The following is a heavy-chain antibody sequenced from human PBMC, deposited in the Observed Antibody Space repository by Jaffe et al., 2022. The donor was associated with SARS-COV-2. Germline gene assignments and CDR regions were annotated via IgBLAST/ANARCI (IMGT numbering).Heavy chain of an antibody. D-gene: IGHD3-22*01. Sequence: QVQLVESGGGVVQPGRSLRLSCAASGFTFSSYAMHWVRQAPGKGLEWVAVISYDGSNKYYADSVKGRFTISRDNSKNTLYLQMNSLRAEDTAVYYCAREEKGYYDSSGYLDYWGQGTLVTVSS. J-gene: IGHJ4*02. CDR3: AREEKGYYDSSGYLDY. CDR1: GFTFSSYA. V-gene: IGHV3-30-3*01. CDR2: ISYDGSNK.